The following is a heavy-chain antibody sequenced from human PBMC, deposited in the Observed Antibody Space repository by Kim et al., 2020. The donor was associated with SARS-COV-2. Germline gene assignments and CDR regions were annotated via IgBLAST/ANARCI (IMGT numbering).Heavy chain of an antibody. CDR1: GFTFNNAW. CDR2: IKSKSDGGTA. Sequence: GGSLRLSCEASGFTFNNAWMTWVRQAPGKGLEWVGRIKSKSDGGTAEYAAPVEGRFTILRDDSKSTLHLQMSSLQTEDTAFYYCTTVGTLIIPEYFDVWGRGTLVTVPS. J-gene: IGHJ2*01. CDR3: TTVGTLIIPEYFDV. D-gene: IGHD1-1*01. V-gene: IGHV3-15*01.